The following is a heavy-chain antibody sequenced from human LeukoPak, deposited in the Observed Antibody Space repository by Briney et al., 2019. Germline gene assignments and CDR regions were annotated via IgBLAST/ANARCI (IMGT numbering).Heavy chain of an antibody. Sequence: PGGSLRLSCAASGFTFGNSWMSWVRLAPGKGLECLATIKTDGTDKYYVDSVKGRFTISRDNAKDSLFLQMNSLRAEDTGVYYCAELGITMIGGVWGKGTTVTVSS. CDR2: IKTDGTDK. CDR1: GFTFGNSW. D-gene: IGHD3-10*02. V-gene: IGHV3-7*01. J-gene: IGHJ6*04. CDR3: AELGITMIGGV.